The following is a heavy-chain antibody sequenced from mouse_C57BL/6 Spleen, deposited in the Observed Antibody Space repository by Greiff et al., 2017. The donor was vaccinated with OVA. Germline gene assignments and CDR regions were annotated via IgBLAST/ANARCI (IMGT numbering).Heavy chain of an antibody. CDR2: INPSSGYT. CDR1: GYTFTSYW. D-gene: IGHD1-1*01. Sequence: QVQLKQSGAELAKPGASVKLSCKASGYTFTSYWMHWVKQRPGQGLEWIGYINPSSGYTKYNQKFKDKATLTADKSSSTAYMQLSSLTYEDSAVYYCARGTTVVVDYFDYWGQGTTLTVSS. CDR3: ARGTTVVVDYFDY. J-gene: IGHJ2*01. V-gene: IGHV1-7*01.